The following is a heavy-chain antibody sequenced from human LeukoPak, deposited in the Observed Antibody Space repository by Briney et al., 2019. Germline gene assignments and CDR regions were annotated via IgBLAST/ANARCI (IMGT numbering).Heavy chain of an antibody. CDR2: KKQDGSEK. CDR3: AMGEYSSGWYEEAFDY. D-gene: IGHD6-19*01. J-gene: IGHJ4*02. CDR1: GFTFSSYW. Sequence: GGSLRLSCAACGFTFSSYWMSWVRQAPGKGLEGVANKKQDGSEKYYVHSVNGRFTISRDNAKNSLYLQINSLRAEDTAVYYCAMGEYSSGWYEEAFDYWGQGTLVTVSS. V-gene: IGHV3-7*01.